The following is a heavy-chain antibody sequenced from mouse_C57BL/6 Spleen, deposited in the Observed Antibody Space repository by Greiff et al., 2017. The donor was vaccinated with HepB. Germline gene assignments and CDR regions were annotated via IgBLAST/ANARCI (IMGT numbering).Heavy chain of an antibody. D-gene: IGHD1-1*01. V-gene: IGHV1-69*01. CDR2: IDPSDSYT. CDR1: GYTFTSYW. CDR3: ARRTTVVSYWYFDV. J-gene: IGHJ1*03. Sequence: QVQLQQSGAELVMPGASVKLSCKASGYTFTSYWMHWVKQRPGQGLEWIGEIDPSDSYTNYNQKFTGKSTLTVDKSSSTAYMQLSSLTSEDAAVYYCARRTTVVSYWYFDVWGTGTTVTVSS.